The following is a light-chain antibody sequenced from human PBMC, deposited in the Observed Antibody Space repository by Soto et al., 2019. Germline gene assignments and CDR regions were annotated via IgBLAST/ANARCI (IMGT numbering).Light chain of an antibody. CDR1: HVIRGA. V-gene: IGKV1-13*02. CDR3: QQFNSYPFP. J-gene: IGKJ5*01. Sequence: AIQVTQAPSSLSSSVGDRVTITCRTSHVIRGALAWYQQKPGKPPSLLIYDVSCFESGVPSRFSGSGSGTEFTLNITILQPDDFGTYCCQQFNSYPFPFCHGARLEIK. CDR2: DVS.